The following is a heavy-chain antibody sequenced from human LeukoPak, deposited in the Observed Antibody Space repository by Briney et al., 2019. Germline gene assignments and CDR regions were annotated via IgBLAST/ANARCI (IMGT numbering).Heavy chain of an antibody. CDR1: GFTFSSYW. CDR3: ATYCGGYCYSPHDAFEI. CDR2: INQHGSDK. J-gene: IGHJ3*02. V-gene: IGHV3-7*05. Sequence: GGPLRLSCAASGFTFSSYWMSWLRQAPGRGLEWVANINQHGSDKYCVDSVKGRFTISRDNAKNSLYLQMNSLRVEDTAVYYCATYCGGYCYSPHDAFEIWGQGTMVTVSS. D-gene: IGHD2-21*02.